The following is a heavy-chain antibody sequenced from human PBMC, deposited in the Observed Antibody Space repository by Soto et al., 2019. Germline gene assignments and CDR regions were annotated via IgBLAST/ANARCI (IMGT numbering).Heavy chain of an antibody. V-gene: IGHV4-61*08. CDR1: GGNIRSGGYS. CDR3: ARHVSYSSSWYKYYYYYGMDV. CDR2: IYYSGST. D-gene: IGHD6-13*01. J-gene: IGHJ6*02. Sequence: SETLSLTCTVSGGNIRSGGYSWSWIRQPPGKGLEWIGYIYYSGSTNYNPSLKSRVTISVDTSKNQFSLKLSSVTAADTAVYYCARHVSYSSSWYKYYYYYGMDVWGQGTTVTVSS.